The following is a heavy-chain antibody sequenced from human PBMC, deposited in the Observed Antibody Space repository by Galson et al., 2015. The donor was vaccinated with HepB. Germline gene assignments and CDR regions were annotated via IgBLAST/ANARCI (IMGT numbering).Heavy chain of an antibody. D-gene: IGHD6-19*01. Sequence: SLRLSCAASGFTFSSYVMSWVRQAPGRGLEWVSGISGNGISTFYADSVKGRFTISRDNSKNTLSLQMNSLRAEDTAVYYCAKDQLAVAGTFDHRYYFGMDVWGQGTTVTVSS. V-gene: IGHV3-23*01. J-gene: IGHJ6*02. CDR1: GFTFSSYV. CDR3: AKDQLAVAGTFDHRYYFGMDV. CDR2: ISGNGIST.